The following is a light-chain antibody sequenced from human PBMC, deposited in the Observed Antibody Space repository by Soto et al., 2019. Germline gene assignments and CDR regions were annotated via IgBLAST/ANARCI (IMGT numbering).Light chain of an antibody. J-gene: IGKJ2*01. CDR3: QQCYSTPRT. Sequence: DIQMTQSPSSLSASVGDRVTITCRASQSISSYLNWYQQKPGKAPKLLIYAASSLQSGVPSRFSGSGSGTAFGLSISRLQTEDFATYYCQQCYSTPRTFGKETKLQIK. CDR2: AAS. V-gene: IGKV1-39*01. CDR1: QSISSY.